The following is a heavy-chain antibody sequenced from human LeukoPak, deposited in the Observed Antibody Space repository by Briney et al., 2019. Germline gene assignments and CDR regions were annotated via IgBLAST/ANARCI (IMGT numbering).Heavy chain of an antibody. CDR2: IKQDGSEK. CDR1: GFTFSSYA. CDR3: ARESSMGGYDFDY. V-gene: IGHV3-7*01. D-gene: IGHD5-12*01. J-gene: IGHJ4*02. Sequence: GGSLRLSCAASGFTFSSYAMSWVRQAPGKGLEWVANIKQDGSEKYYVDSVKGRFTISRDNAKNSLYLQMNSLRAEDTAVYYCARESSMGGYDFDYWGQGTLVTVSS.